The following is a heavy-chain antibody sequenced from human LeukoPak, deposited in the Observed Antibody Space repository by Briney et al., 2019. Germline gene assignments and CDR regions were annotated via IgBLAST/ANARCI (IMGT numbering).Heavy chain of an antibody. D-gene: IGHD1-14*01. J-gene: IGHJ4*02. CDR3: ARQARPYNPFDY. CDR2: ISAHNGNI. Sequence: ASVKVSCKASGYTLNNYDISWVRQAPGQGLEWMGWISAHNGNINYAQKFQGRVTMTTDTSTSTASMNLRSLRSDDTAVYYCARQARPYNPFDYWGQGTLVTVSS. CDR1: GYTLNNYD. V-gene: IGHV1-18*01.